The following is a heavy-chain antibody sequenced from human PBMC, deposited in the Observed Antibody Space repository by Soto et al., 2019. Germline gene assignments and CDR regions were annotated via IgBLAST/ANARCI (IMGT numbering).Heavy chain of an antibody. D-gene: IGHD6-6*01. CDR1: GYNFTSYG. V-gene: IGHV1-3*01. CDR2: INAGNGNT. Sequence: ASVKVSCKASGYNFTSYGISWVRQAPGQRLEWMGWINAGNGNTKYSQKFQGRVTITRDTSASTAYMELSSLRSEDTAVYYCARERIAARPNYYYYGMDVWGQGTTVTVSS. CDR3: ARERIAARPNYYYYGMDV. J-gene: IGHJ6*02.